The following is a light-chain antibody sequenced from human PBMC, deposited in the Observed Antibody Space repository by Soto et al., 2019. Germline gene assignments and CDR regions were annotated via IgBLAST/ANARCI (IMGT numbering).Light chain of an antibody. CDR1: QGISRS. CDR3: QQLKSYPIT. Sequence: IQLTQSPSSLSASVGDRVTITCRASQGISRSLAWYQQEPGKAPKPLIYAPSTLQSGVTARFSGSGYGTDLTLTISSLKHEDCAAYYCQQLKSYPITLGQGTLPEI. V-gene: IGKV1-9*01. J-gene: IGKJ5*01. CDR2: APS.